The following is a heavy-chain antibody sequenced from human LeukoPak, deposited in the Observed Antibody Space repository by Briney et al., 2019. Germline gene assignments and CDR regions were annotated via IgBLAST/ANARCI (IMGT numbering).Heavy chain of an antibody. CDR3: ARGYSSGWYEGWFDP. CDR1: GGSMSSYY. D-gene: IGHD6-19*01. V-gene: IGHV4-59*01. J-gene: IGHJ5*02. CDR2: IHHNGRT. Sequence: SETLSLTCTVSGGSMSSYYWSWFRRPPGQGLEWIAYIHHNGRTNYNPSLRSRVTISLDTSENQFSLKVTSLTAADTTVYYCARGYSSGWYEGWFDPWGQGTRVIVSS.